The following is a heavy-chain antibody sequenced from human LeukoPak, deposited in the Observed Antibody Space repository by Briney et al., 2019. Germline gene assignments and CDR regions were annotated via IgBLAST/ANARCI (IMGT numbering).Heavy chain of an antibody. CDR3: HVETDY. Sequence: SETLSLTRAVYGGSFSGYYRTWIRQPPGKGLEWIGEINHSGSTNYNPSLKSRVTISVDTSKKQFSLKVSSVTAADTAVYYCHVETDYWGQGTLVTVSS. CDR2: INHSGST. D-gene: IGHD1-1*01. J-gene: IGHJ4*02. V-gene: IGHV4-34*01. CDR1: GGSFSGYY.